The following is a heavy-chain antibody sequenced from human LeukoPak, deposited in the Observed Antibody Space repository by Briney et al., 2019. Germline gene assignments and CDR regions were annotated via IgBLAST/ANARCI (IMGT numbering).Heavy chain of an antibody. CDR2: ITASGTAM. CDR1: GFTFSSYS. D-gene: IGHD1-26*01. J-gene: IGHJ4*02. CDR3: ASSGSYRFDY. Sequence: GGSLRLSCAASGFTFSSYSMNWVRQAPGKGLEWVSHITASGTAMFYADSVKGRITISRDNAKNSLYLQMNSLRDEGTAVYYCASSGSYRFDYWGQGTLVTVSS. V-gene: IGHV3-48*02.